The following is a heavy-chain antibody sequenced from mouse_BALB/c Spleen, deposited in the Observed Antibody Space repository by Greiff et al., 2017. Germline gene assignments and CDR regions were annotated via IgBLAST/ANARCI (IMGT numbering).Heavy chain of an antibody. Sequence: EVQLVESGGGLVKPGGSLKLSCAASGFTFSDYYMYWVRQTPEKRLEWVATISDGGSYTYYPDSVKGRFTISRDNAKNNLYLQMSSLKSEDTAMYYCARAYDSYYAMDYWGQGTSVTVSS. J-gene: IGHJ4*01. CDR3: ARAYDSYYAMDY. V-gene: IGHV5-4*02. D-gene: IGHD2-4*01. CDR1: GFTFSDYY. CDR2: ISDGGSYT.